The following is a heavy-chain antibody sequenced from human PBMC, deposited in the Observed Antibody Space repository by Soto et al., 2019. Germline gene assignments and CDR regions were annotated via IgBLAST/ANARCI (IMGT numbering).Heavy chain of an antibody. D-gene: IGHD3-22*01. V-gene: IGHV1-69*01. CDR2: IIPLFGTA. CDR3: GGAWPRGTRIVLENVNYGMDV. J-gene: IGHJ6*02. CDR1: GGTFSKYA. Sequence: QEQLVQSGAEVKNPGSSVKVSCKASGGTFSKYAFSWVRQAPGQGLEWMGGIIPLFGTADYAQRFQGRVTITAEESTTTTYMELSSLRSEDTAVFYCGGAWPRGTRIVLENVNYGMDVWGQGTTVTVSS.